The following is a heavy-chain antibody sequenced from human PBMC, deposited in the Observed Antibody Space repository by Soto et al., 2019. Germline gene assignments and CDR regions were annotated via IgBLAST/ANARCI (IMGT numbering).Heavy chain of an antibody. D-gene: IGHD3-9*01. Sequence: GASVKVSCKASGYTFTSYYMHWVRQAPGQGFEWMGIINPSGGSTSYAQKFQGRVTMTRDTSTSTVYMELSSLRSEDTAVYYCARAGVEVLRYFDRFLTREADAFDIWGQGTMVTVSS. V-gene: IGHV1-46*01. CDR3: ARAGVEVLRYFDRFLTREADAFDI. J-gene: IGHJ3*02. CDR1: GYTFTSYY. CDR2: INPSGGST.